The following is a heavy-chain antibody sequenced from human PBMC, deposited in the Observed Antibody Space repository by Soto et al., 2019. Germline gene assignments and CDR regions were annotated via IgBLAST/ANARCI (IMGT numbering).Heavy chain of an antibody. CDR1: GYTFTSYY. V-gene: IGHV1-46*03. Sequence: GASVKVSCKASGYTFTSYYMHWVRQAPGQGLEWMGIINPSGGSTSYAQKFQGRVTMTRDTSTSTVYMELSSLRSEDTAVYYCARDLVVPADYYYYYMDVWGKGTTVTVSS. CDR2: INPSGGST. J-gene: IGHJ6*03. D-gene: IGHD2-2*01. CDR3: ARDLVVPADYYYYYMDV.